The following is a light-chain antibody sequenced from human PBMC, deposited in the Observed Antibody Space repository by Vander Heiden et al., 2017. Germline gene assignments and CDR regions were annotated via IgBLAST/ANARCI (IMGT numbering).Light chain of an antibody. CDR1: KLGDNY. V-gene: IGLV3-1*01. Sequence: SYELTQPPSVSVSPAQTASITCSGDKLGDNYACWYQQKPGHSPLVVIYQNSTRPAGIPVRFSGSNAGTTTTSTISGNQAVDAADYYCSARVISIRGVFGGGTKLTVL. J-gene: IGLJ2*01. CDR3: SARVISIRGV. CDR2: QNS.